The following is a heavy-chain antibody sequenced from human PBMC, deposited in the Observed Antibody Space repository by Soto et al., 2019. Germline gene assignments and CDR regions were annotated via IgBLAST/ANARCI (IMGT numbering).Heavy chain of an antibody. Sequence: QVQLQESGPGLVKPSQPLFLTCTVSGGSISSGSFYWTWIRQHPGKGLEFIGYIYYSGATYYNPSLRSRVIISLDTSKNQFSRRLNSVTAADTAVYCCAREWSAGRREANPDKYYGIDVWGQGTKVTVSS. D-gene: IGHD6-25*01. V-gene: IGHV4-31*03. CDR1: GGSISSGSFY. J-gene: IGHJ6*02. CDR2: IYYSGAT. CDR3: AREWSAGRREANPDKYYGIDV.